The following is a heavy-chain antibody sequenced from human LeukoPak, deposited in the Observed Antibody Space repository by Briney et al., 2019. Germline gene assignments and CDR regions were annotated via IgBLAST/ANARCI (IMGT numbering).Heavy chain of an antibody. CDR3: AKGRGYVSPDY. Sequence: GGSLRLSCAASGFTFSTYAMTWVRQAPGKGLEWVSAISKGGDSTYYADSVKGRFTISRDNSKNTLYLQMNSLRAEDTAIYYCAKGRGYVSPDYWGQGTLVTVSS. CDR2: ISKGGDST. V-gene: IGHV3-23*01. D-gene: IGHD3-16*01. CDR1: GFTFSTYA. J-gene: IGHJ4*02.